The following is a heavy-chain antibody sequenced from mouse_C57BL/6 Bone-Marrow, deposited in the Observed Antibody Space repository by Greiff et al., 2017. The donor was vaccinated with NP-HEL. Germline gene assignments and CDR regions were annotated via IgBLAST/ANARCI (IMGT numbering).Heavy chain of an antibody. CDR3: ARHDGYYAWFAY. V-gene: IGHV1-55*01. J-gene: IGHJ3*01. D-gene: IGHD2-3*01. CDR2: IYPGSGST. Sequence: QVQLQQPGAELVKPGASVKMSCKASGYTFTSYWITWVKQRPGQGLEWIGDIYPGSGSTNYNEKFKSKATLTVDPSSSTAYMQRSSLTSEDSAVYYCARHDGYYAWFAYWGQGTLVTVSA. CDR1: GYTFTSYW.